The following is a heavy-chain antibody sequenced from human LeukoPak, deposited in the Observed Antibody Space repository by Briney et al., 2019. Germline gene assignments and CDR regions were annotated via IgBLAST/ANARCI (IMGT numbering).Heavy chain of an antibody. J-gene: IGHJ5*02. V-gene: IGHV1-69*05. CDR2: IIPIFGTA. D-gene: IGHD6-13*01. CDR1: GGTFSSYA. Sequence: GASVNVSCKASGGTFSSYAISWVRQAPGQGLEWMGGIIPIFGTANYAQKFQGRVTITTDESTSTAYMELSSLRSEDTAVYYCARDNGSSWYNWFDPWGQGTLVTVSS. CDR3: ARDNGSSWYNWFDP.